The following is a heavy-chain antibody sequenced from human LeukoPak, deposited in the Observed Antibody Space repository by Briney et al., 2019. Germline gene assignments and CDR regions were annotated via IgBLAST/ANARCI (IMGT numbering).Heavy chain of an antibody. CDR2: IYYSGST. CDR3: ARDLHYYGSGIDP. J-gene: IGHJ5*02. Sequence: PSETLSLTCTVSGGSISSYYWSWIRQPPGKGLEWIGYIYYSGSTNYNPSLKSRVTISADTSKNQFSLKLSSVTAADTAVYYCARDLHYYGSGIDPWGQGTLVTVSS. D-gene: IGHD3-10*01. CDR1: GGSISSYY. V-gene: IGHV4-59*01.